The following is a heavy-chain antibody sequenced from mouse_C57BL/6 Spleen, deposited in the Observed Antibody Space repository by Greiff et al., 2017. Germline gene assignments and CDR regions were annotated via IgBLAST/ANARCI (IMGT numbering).Heavy chain of an antibody. CDR3: ASNYEDYAMDY. V-gene: IGHV1-81*01. J-gene: IGHJ4*01. Sequence: VQLQQSGAELARPGASVKLSCKASGYTFTSYGISWVKQRTGQGLEWIGEIYPRSGNTYYNEKFKGKATLTADKSSSTAYMELRSLTAEDSAVYFCASNYEDYAMDYWGQGTSVTVSS. CDR2: IYPRSGNT. D-gene: IGHD2-1*01. CDR1: GYTFTSYG.